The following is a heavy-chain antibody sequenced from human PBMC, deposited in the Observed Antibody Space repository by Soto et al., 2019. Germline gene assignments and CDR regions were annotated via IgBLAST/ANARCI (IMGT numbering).Heavy chain of an antibody. D-gene: IGHD3-16*01. Sequence: SETLSLTCSVSGGSISSSHHYWGWIRQPPGKGLEWIGSVYYSGSTFYNPSLQSRVTISKDTSKNQFSLRLRSVTDADTAVYYCATEETGPFGGAQVYWGQGTLVTVSS. V-gene: IGHV4-39*01. J-gene: IGHJ4*02. CDR1: GGSISSSHHY. CDR3: ATEETGPFGGAQVY. CDR2: VYYSGST.